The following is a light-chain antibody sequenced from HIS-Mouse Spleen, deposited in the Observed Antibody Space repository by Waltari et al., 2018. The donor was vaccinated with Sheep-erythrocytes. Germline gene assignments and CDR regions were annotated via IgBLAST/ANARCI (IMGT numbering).Light chain of an antibody. J-gene: IGLJ1*01. Sequence: QSALTQPPSASGSPGQSVTISCTGPSSDAGGYNYVSWYQQHPGKAPKLMIYEVSKRPSGVPDRFSGSKSGNTASLTVSGLQAEDEADYYCCSYAGSYNHVFATGTKVTVL. CDR2: EVS. CDR1: SSDAGGYNY. V-gene: IGLV2-8*01. CDR3: CSYAGSYNHV.